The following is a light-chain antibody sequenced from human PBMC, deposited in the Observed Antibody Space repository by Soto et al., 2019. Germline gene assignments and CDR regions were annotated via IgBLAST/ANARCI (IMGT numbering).Light chain of an antibody. V-gene: IGKV4-1*01. CDR1: RSVLYNSNNKNY. CDR2: WAS. CDR3: QQYYSTPVT. Sequence: DIVMTQSPDSLAVSLGERATINCKSSRSVLYNSNNKNYLAWYQQKPGQPPKLLIYWASTREFGVPDRFSGSVSGTGFALTISSLQAEDVAVYYCQQYYSTPVTFGQGTRLEI. J-gene: IGKJ5*01.